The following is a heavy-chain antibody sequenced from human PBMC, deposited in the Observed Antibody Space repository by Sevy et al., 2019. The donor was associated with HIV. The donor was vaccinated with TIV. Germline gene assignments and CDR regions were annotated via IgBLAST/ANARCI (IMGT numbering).Heavy chain of an antibody. CDR3: ARGYYDSSGYLDAFDI. J-gene: IGHJ3*02. CDR1: GFTFSDYY. CDR2: ISSSGSTI. Sequence: GGSLRLSCAASGFTFSDYYMSWIRQAPGKGLEWVSYISSSGSTIYYADSVKGRFTISRDNPKKSLSLQMNSLRAEDTAVYYCARGYYDSSGYLDAFDIWGQGTMVTV. V-gene: IGHV3-11*01. D-gene: IGHD3-22*01.